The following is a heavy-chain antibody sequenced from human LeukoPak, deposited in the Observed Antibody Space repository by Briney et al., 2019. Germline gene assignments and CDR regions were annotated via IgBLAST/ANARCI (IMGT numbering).Heavy chain of an antibody. CDR2: INPNSGGT. Sequence: ALVKVSCKASGCTFSGYYMHWVRQAPGQGLEWMGWINPNSGGTDYAQKFQGRVTMTRDTSISTAYMELSRLRSDDTAVYYCASGDRVTMLRGGNIGYFDYWGQGTLVTVSS. D-gene: IGHD3-10*01. CDR3: ASGDRVTMLRGGNIGYFDY. CDR1: GCTFSGYY. J-gene: IGHJ4*02. V-gene: IGHV1-2*02.